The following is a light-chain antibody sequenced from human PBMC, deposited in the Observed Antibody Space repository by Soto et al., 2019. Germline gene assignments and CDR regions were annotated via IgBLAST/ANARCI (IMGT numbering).Light chain of an antibody. Sequence: DIVMTQSPAPLSVSPGERATLSCRSSQSVSSNLARYQQKPGQAPRLLIYGASTRATGIPARFSGSGAGTEFTLTISSLQSEDFAVYSCQQYNNWPPLTLGGGTKVDIK. CDR1: QSVSSN. J-gene: IGKJ4*01. CDR3: QQYNNWPPLT. CDR2: GAS. V-gene: IGKV3-15*01.